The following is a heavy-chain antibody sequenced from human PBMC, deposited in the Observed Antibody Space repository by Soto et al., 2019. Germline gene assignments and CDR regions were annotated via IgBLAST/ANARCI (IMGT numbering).Heavy chain of an antibody. CDR2: ISWNSGSI. J-gene: IGHJ6*02. CDR1: GFTFDDYA. Sequence: PGGSLRLSCAASGFTFDDYAMHWVRQAPGKGLEWVSGISWNSGSIGYADSVKGRFTISRDNAKNSPYLQMNSLRAEDTALYYCAKPTGRYYYYYGMDVWGQGTTVTVSS. D-gene: IGHD1-1*01. CDR3: AKPTGRYYYYYGMDV. V-gene: IGHV3-9*01.